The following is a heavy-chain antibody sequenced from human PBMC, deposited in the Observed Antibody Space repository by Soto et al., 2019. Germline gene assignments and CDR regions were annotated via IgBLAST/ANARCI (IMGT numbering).Heavy chain of an antibody. Sequence: EVQVVESGGGLVQPGGSLRLSCNFTFSMYSMDWVRQAPGKGLEWVASISSGGAYIKYADSVKGRFTISRDNAKNSVSLQMNCLRVDDTAVYFCTRDQGGSYDSWFDPWCQGTLVTVSS. V-gene: IGHV3-21*01. CDR2: ISSGGAYI. CDR3: TRDQGGSYDSWFDP. D-gene: IGHD1-26*01. J-gene: IGHJ5*02. CDR1: TFSMYS.